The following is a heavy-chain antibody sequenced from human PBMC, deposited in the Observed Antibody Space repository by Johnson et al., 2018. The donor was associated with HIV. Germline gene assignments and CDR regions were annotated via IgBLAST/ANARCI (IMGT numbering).Heavy chain of an antibody. CDR2: IYRGGAT. CDR1: GFTFSNYA. Sequence: VQLVESGGGLVQPGGSLRLSCAASGFTFSNYAMNWVRQAPGKGLEWVSVIYRGGATYYAASVQGRFTISRDNSKNTLYLQMESLRADDTALYYCARDKDYGGNHDAVDIWGQGTMVTVSS. D-gene: IGHD4-23*01. J-gene: IGHJ3*02. CDR3: ARDKDYGGNHDAVDI. V-gene: IGHV3-66*01.